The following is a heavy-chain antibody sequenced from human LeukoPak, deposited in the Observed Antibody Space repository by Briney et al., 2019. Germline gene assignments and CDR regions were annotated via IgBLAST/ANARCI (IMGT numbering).Heavy chain of an antibody. CDR3: ARERSSWYYFDY. D-gene: IGHD6-13*01. CDR1: GFTFGSYP. V-gene: IGHV3-30*04. Sequence: GGSLRLSCAASGFTFGSYPMHWVRQAPGKGLEWVAVISYDGSNKYYADSVKGRFTISRDNSKNTLYLQMNSLRAEDTAVYYCARERSSWYYFDYWGQGTLVTVSP. CDR2: ISYDGSNK. J-gene: IGHJ4*02.